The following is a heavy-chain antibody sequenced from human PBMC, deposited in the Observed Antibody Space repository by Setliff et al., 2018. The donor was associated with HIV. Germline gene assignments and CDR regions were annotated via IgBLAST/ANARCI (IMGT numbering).Heavy chain of an antibody. V-gene: IGHV2-5*01. Sequence: TLSLTCAVSGVSVNNDDDYWGWIRQPPGKGLEWLALIYWSDDKRYNPSLKNRLNITKDTSKNQVVLTMANMDPVDTATYYCARGLRYFNWLSPTYFDYWGQGTLVTVSS. CDR1: GVSVNNDDDY. CDR2: IYWSDDK. CDR3: ARGLRYFNWLSPTYFDY. D-gene: IGHD3-9*01. J-gene: IGHJ4*02.